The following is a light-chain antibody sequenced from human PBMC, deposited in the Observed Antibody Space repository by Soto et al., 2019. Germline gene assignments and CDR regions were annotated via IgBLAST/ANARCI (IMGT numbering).Light chain of an antibody. V-gene: IGKV3-20*01. Sequence: EIVLTQSPGTLSLSPGERATLSCRASQSVSSSYLAWYQQKPGQAPRLLIYGASSRDTGIPDRFSGSGSGTDFTLTISTLEPEDFAVYYCQQYCSSPRTFGQGTKLEIK. CDR3: QQYCSSPRT. CDR1: QSVSSSY. J-gene: IGKJ2*01. CDR2: GAS.